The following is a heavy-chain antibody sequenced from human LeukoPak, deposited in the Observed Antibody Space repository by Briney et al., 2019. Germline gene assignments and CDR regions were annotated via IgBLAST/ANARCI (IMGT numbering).Heavy chain of an antibody. V-gene: IGHV1-8*01. CDR1: GYTSTSYD. J-gene: IGHJ6*03. CDR2: MNPNSGNT. D-gene: IGHD6-13*01. Sequence: ASVKVSCKASGYTSTSYDINWVRQATGQGLEWMGWMNPNSGNTGYAQKFQGRVTMTRSTSISTAYMELSSLRSEDTAVYYCARSSSSSWYGYMDVWGKGTTVTVSS. CDR3: ARSSSSSWYGYMDV.